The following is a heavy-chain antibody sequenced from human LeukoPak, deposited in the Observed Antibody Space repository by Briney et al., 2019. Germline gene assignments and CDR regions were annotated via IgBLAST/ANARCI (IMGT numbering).Heavy chain of an antibody. J-gene: IGHJ5*02. Sequence: PSETLSLTCTVSGGSINSGGYYWSWIRQHPGKGLEWIGYIYYSGSTYYNPSLKSRVTISLDTSKNQFSLKLTPVTAADTAVYYCARDLEWNWFDPWGQGTLVTVSS. D-gene: IGHD3-3*01. CDR3: ARDLEWNWFDP. CDR2: IYYSGST. CDR1: GGSINSGGYY. V-gene: IGHV4-31*03.